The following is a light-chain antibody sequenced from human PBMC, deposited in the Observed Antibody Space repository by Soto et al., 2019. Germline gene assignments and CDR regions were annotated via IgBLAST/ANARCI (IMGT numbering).Light chain of an antibody. CDR2: DAS. Sequence: EIEVTQSPATLSLYPGERATLSCRASQSVSDYLAWYQQKPGQAPRLLIYDASNRATGIPARFSGSGSGTDFTLTISSLEPEDFAVYSCQQYGSSPTFGGGTNVDI. CDR3: QQYGSSPT. V-gene: IGKV3-11*01. J-gene: IGKJ4*01. CDR1: QSVSDY.